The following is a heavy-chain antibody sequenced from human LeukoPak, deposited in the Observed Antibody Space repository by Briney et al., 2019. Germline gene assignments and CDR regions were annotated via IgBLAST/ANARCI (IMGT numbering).Heavy chain of an antibody. CDR3: ARDRVSSSWYNSYYYYYMDV. D-gene: IGHD6-13*01. CDR1: GGSISSSSYY. CDR2: IYTSGST. V-gene: IGHV4-39*07. J-gene: IGHJ6*03. Sequence: SETLSLTCTVSGGSISSSSYYWGWIRQPPGKGLEWIGRIYTSGSTNYNPSLKSRVTISVDTSKNQFSLKLSSVTAADTAVYYCARDRVSSSWYNSYYYYYMDVWGKGTTVTVSS.